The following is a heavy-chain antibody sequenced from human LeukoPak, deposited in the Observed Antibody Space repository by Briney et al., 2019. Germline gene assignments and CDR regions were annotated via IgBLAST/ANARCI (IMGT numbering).Heavy chain of an antibody. Sequence: KSGGSLQISCRGSGYNFTSYWIGWVRQVPGKGLEWMGIIYPGDSDTRYSPSFQGQVTISADKSISTAYLQWSSLKASDTAMYYCARLYYYDSSGYYPDYWGQGTLVTVSS. CDR2: IYPGDSDT. D-gene: IGHD3-22*01. CDR3: ARLYYYDSSGYYPDY. V-gene: IGHV5-51*01. CDR1: GYNFTSYW. J-gene: IGHJ4*02.